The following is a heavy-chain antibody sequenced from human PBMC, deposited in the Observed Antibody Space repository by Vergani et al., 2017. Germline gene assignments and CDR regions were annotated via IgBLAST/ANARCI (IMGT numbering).Heavy chain of an antibody. Sequence: QVTLKESGPVLVKLTETLTLTCTVSGFSLSNARMGVSWIRQPPGKALEWLAHIFSNDKKSYSTSLKSRLTISKDTAKSQVVLNMTNMEPVDTATYYCARISVSVAGTSEYVQHWSQGTLVTVSS. CDR1: GFSLSNARMG. CDR2: IFSNDKK. CDR3: ARISVSVAGTSEYVQH. D-gene: IGHD6-19*01. V-gene: IGHV2-26*01. J-gene: IGHJ1*01.